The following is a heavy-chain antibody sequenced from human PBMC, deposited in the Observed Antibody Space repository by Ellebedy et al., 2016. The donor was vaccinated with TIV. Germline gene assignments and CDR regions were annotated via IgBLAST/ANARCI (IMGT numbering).Heavy chain of an antibody. CDR3: AKGDIVVVPAAISSVSGMDV. D-gene: IGHD2-2*02. CDR2: IRYDGSNK. CDR1: GFTFSSYG. V-gene: IGHV3-30*02. Sequence: GESLKISCAASGFTFSSYGMHWVRQAPGKGLEWVAFIRYDGSNKYYADSVKGRFTISRDNSKNTLYLQMNSLRAEDTAVYYCAKGDIVVVPAAISSVSGMDVWGQGTTVTVSS. J-gene: IGHJ6*02.